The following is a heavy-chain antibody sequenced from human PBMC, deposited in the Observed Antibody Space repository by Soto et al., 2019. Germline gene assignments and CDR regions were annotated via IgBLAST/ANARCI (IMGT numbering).Heavy chain of an antibody. CDR1: GGSVSTDSYY. V-gene: IGHV4-61*01. CDR2: IYYSGST. D-gene: IGHD2-21*01. Sequence: SETLSLTCTVSGGSVSTDSYYWSWIRQPPGKGLEWIGYIYYSGSTNNNPSLYSRVTLSVDTSKNQFSLKLSSVTAADTALYYCARLDCVTSTCQFDYWGQGALVTVSS. J-gene: IGHJ4*02. CDR3: ARLDCVTSTCQFDY.